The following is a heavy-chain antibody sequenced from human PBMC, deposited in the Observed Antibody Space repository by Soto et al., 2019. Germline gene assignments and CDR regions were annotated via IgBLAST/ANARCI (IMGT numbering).Heavy chain of an antibody. J-gene: IGHJ4*02. D-gene: IGHD4-4*01. CDR2: IWYDGRNR. V-gene: IGHV3-33*01. Sequence: GGSMRLSCVASEFAFNTYAIHWVRQAPGQGLEWVAVIWYDGRNRYYTESVKGRFTISRDNSENTVSLQMISLQPDDTAIYHCARGGLQSFCLPPYFWGRGPLVTVSS. CDR1: EFAFNTYA. CDR3: ARGGLQSFCLPPYF.